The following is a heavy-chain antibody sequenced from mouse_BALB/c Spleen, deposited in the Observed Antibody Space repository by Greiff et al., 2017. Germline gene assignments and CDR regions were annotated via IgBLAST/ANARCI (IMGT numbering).Heavy chain of an antibody. J-gene: IGHJ3*01. CDR2: ISSGGSYT. D-gene: IGHD1-2*01. V-gene: IGHV5-9-4*01. CDR1: GFTFSSYA. CDR3: ARDERTHYYGYGAWFAY. Sequence: EVKLMESGGGLVKPGGSLKLSCAASGFTFSSYAMSWVRQSPEKRLEWVAEISSGGSYTYYPDTVTGRFTISRDNAKNTLYLEMSSLRSEDTAMYYCARDERTHYYGYGAWFAYWGQGTLVTVSA.